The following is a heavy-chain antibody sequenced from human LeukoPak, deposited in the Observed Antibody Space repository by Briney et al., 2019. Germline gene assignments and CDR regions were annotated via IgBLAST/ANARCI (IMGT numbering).Heavy chain of an antibody. J-gene: IGHJ4*02. CDR2: IWYDGINK. CDR3: AREGPRGNSQFDY. Sequence: GGSLRLSCAASGFTFSSYGMHWVRQAPGKGLEWVALIWYDGINKYYTDSVKGRLTISRDNSKNTLYLQMNSLRAEDTAIYYCAREGPRGNSQFDYWGQGTLVTVSS. CDR1: GFTFSSYG. D-gene: IGHD2/OR15-2a*01. V-gene: IGHV3-33*01.